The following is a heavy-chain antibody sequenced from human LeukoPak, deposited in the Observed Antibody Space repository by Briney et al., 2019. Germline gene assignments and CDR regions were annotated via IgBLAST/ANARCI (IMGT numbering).Heavy chain of an antibody. J-gene: IGHJ4*02. Sequence: SETLSLTCTVSGGSISSGNYYWCWIRQHPGKGLEWIGYIYDSGSTYYNPSLKSRVTISVDTSKNQFSLKLSSVTAADTAVYYCARGGGYSYNNLDYWGQGILVTVSS. CDR2: IYDSGST. D-gene: IGHD5-18*01. CDR1: GGSISSGNYY. CDR3: ARGGGYSYNNLDY. V-gene: IGHV4-31*03.